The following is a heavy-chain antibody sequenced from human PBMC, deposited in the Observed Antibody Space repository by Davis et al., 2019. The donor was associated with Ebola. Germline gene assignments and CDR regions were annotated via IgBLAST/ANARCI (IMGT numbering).Heavy chain of an antibody. CDR3: AREQGSTTFYYYGLDV. D-gene: IGHD2-2*01. CDR1: GFTFSSYA. J-gene: IGHJ6*02. V-gene: IGHV3-30-3*01. CDR2: ISYDGSNK. Sequence: PGGSLRLSCAASGFTFSSYAMHWVRQAPGKGLEWVAVISYDGSNKYYADSVKGRFTISRDNSKNTLYLQMNSLRAEDTAVYYCAREQGSTTFYYYGLDVWGQGTTVTVSS.